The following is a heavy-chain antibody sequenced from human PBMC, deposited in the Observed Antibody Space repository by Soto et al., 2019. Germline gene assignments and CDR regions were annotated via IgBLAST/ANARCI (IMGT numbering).Heavy chain of an antibody. CDR2: FDPEGGEA. Sequence: ASVNVSCKISGHTLTELSIHWVRQAPGKGLEWMGGFDPEGGEAIYAQKWRGRVTGTEDTVTDTVSMELNGVHSDDSAVYYCATPTPRREVMITNIYLDSWGQETPFT. CDR1: GHTLTELS. V-gene: IGHV1-24*01. D-gene: IGHD3-10*01. CDR3: ATPTPRREVMITNIYLDS. J-gene: IGHJ4*02.